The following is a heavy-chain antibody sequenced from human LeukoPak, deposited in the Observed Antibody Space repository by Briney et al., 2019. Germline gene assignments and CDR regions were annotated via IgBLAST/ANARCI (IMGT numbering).Heavy chain of an antibody. CDR1: GFTVSSNY. CDR2: IYSGGST. Sequence: GGSPRLSCAASGFTVSSNYMSWVRQAPGKGLEWVSVIYSGGSTYYADSVKGRFTISRDNSKNTLYLQMNSLRAEDTAVYYCVRSRIWFGEPYFDYWGQGTLVTVSS. J-gene: IGHJ4*02. D-gene: IGHD3-10*01. V-gene: IGHV3-66*01. CDR3: VRSRIWFGEPYFDY.